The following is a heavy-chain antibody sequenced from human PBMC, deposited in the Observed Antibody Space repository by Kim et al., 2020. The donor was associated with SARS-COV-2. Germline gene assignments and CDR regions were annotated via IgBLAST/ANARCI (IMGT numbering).Heavy chain of an antibody. CDR1: GGSISSSSYY. CDR3: ARLVGGTMIVVVIPKYYFDF. V-gene: IGHV4-39*02. J-gene: IGHJ4*02. Sequence: SETLSLTCTVSGGSISSSSYYWGWIRQPPGKGREWIGSIYYSGSTYYNPSLKSRATISVDTSKNHFSLKLSSVTAADTAVYYCARLVGGTMIVVVIPKYYFDFWGQGTLVTVSS. CDR2: IYYSGST. D-gene: IGHD3-22*01.